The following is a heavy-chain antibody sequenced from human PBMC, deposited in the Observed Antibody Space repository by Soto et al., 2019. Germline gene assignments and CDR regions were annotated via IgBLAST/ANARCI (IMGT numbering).Heavy chain of an antibody. J-gene: IGHJ5*02. Sequence: SETLSLTCTLSGGSSSSRSYYWGWIRQSPGKGLEWIVSFYFGGTTYYNPSLKSRISVSEDTSRDQFSLKLNSVTAADTGVYYCALHGTTMISINWFDPWGQGLLVTVSS. CDR3: ALHGTTMISINWFDP. CDR2: FYFGGTT. CDR1: GGSSSSRSYY. V-gene: IGHV4-39*01. D-gene: IGHD4-17*01.